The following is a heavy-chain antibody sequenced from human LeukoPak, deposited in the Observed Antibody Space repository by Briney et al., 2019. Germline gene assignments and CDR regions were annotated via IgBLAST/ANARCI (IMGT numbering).Heavy chain of an antibody. V-gene: IGHV4-4*07. D-gene: IGHD6-19*01. J-gene: IGHJ3*02. CDR2: IFTSVSK. Sequence: SETLSLTCPVSGGSISSYYWGWVRQPAGKGLGWIGRIFTSVSKTYNPTLKSRVTMSVDTSKNQFSLKLSSVTAADTAVYYCARARTGYSSGWTELDAFDIWGQGTMVTVSS. CDR3: ARARTGYSSGWTELDAFDI. CDR1: GGSISSYY.